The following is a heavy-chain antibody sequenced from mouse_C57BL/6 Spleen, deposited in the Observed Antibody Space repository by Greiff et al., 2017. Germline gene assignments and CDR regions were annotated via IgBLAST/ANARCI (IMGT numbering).Heavy chain of an antibody. Sequence: QVQLQQPGAELVKPGASVKLSCKASGYTFTSYWMNWVKQRPGQGLEWIGMIHPNSGSTNYNEKFKSKATLTVDKSSSTAYMQLSSLTSEDSAVYYCARCTTVVYFDYWGQGTTLTVSS. J-gene: IGHJ2*01. CDR1: GYTFTSYW. D-gene: IGHD1-1*01. V-gene: IGHV1-64*01. CDR3: ARCTTVVYFDY. CDR2: IHPNSGST.